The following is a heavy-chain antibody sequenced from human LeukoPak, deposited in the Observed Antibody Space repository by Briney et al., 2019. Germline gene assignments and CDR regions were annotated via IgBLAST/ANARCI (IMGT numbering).Heavy chain of an antibody. D-gene: IGHD3-10*01. Sequence: ASVKVSHKASGYTFTSYYMNWVRQAPGQGLEWMGIINPSGGSASYARKFQGRVTMTRDTSTSTVYMELSSLRSEDTAVYYCARAQRMGRYSYYYGSGSLYNWFDPWGQGTLVTVSS. CDR2: INPSGGSA. J-gene: IGHJ5*02. V-gene: IGHV1-46*01. CDR3: ARAQRMGRYSYYYGSGSLYNWFDP. CDR1: GYTFTSYY.